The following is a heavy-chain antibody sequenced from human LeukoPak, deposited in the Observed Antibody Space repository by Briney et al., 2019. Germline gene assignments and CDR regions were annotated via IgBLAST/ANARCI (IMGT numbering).Heavy chain of an antibody. J-gene: IGHJ5*02. V-gene: IGHV4-34*01. CDR3: ARAATRLNWFDP. Sequence: SETLSLTCAVYGGSFSGYYWSWIRQPPGKGLGWIGEINHSGSTNYNPSLKSRVTISVDTSKNQFSLKLSSVTAADTAVYYCARAATRLNWFDPWGQGTLVTVSS. CDR2: INHSGST. CDR1: GGSFSGYY.